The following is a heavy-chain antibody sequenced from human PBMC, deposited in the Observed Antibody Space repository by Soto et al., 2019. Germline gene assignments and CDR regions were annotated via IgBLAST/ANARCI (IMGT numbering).Heavy chain of an antibody. CDR1: GFTFSNYA. CDR2: ISSNGGST. CDR3: ARDTNPYTYYDFWSGYSYYFDY. D-gene: IGHD3-3*01. V-gene: IGHV3-64*04. Sequence: PGGSLRLSCAASGFTFSNYAMHWVRQAPGKGLEYVSAISSNGGSTYHANSVKGRFTISRDNAKNSLYLQMNSLRAEDTAVYYCARDTNPYTYYDFWSGYSYYFDYWGQGTLVTVSS. J-gene: IGHJ4*02.